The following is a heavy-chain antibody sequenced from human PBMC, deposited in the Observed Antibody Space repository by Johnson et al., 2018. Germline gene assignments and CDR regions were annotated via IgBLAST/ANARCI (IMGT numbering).Heavy chain of an antibody. V-gene: IGHV1-69*01. CDR3: ASVVRLAYCGGDCGVFDI. CDR1: GGTFSSYA. CDR2: IIPIFGTA. D-gene: IGHD2-21*02. J-gene: IGHJ3*02. Sequence: QVQLVESGAEVKKPGSSVKVSCKASGGTFSSYAISWVRQAPGQGLEWMGGIIPIFGTANYAQKFQGRVTITADESTSTAYMELSSLRSEDTAVYYCASVVRLAYCGGDCGVFDIWGQGTMVTVSS.